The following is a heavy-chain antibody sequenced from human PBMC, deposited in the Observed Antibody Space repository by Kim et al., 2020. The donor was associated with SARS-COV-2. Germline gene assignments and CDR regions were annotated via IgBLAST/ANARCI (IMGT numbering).Heavy chain of an antibody. D-gene: IGHD3-22*01. CDR2: IRSKGNGAIT. J-gene: IGHJ4*02. V-gene: IGHV3-49*04. Sequence: GGSLRLSCTASGFPFHDHAMSWVHQAPGKGLEWVGFIRSKGNGAITEYAAFVKGRFTISRDDSKSIAYLQMNSLKTEDTAVYYCTRDYYDSSGYYGYYFDFWGQGTLVTVSS. CDR1: GFPFHDHA. CDR3: TRDYYDSSGYYGYYFDF.